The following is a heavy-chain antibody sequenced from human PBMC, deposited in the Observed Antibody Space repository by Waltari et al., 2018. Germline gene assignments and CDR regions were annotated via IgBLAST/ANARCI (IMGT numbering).Heavy chain of an antibody. CDR3: ARDRGRGLYLDS. J-gene: IGHJ4*02. CDR2: IHRSGKT. Sequence: QVQLQESGPGLVKPSGTLSLTCAVSGDSMRGNYWWSWVRQSPGKGLEVIGQIHRSGKTNYNPSLESRVTVSMDTSNNQLSLKVTSATAADTAIYYCARDRGRGLYLDSWGQGTLVTVSP. V-gene: IGHV4-4*02. D-gene: IGHD2-15*01. CDR1: GDSMRGNYW.